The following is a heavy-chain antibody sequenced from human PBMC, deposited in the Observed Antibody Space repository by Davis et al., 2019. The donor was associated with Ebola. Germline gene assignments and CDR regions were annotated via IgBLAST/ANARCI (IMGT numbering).Heavy chain of an antibody. CDR3: ARVWVTTGGIYYYYGMDV. J-gene: IGHJ6*02. Sequence: ASVKVSCKASGYTFTSYGISWVRQAPGQGLEWMGWISAYNGNTNYAQKLQGRVTMTTDTSTSTAYMELRSLRSDDTAVYYCARVWVTTGGIYYYYGMDVWGQGTTVTVSS. V-gene: IGHV1-18*01. D-gene: IGHD4-11*01. CDR1: GYTFTSYG. CDR2: ISAYNGNT.